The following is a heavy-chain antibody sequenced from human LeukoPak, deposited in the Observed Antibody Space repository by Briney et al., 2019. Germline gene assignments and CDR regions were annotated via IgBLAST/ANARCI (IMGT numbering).Heavy chain of an antibody. CDR2: ISAYNGNT. V-gene: IGHV1-18*01. CDR1: GYTFTNYG. CDR3: ARDSKGITGTTPNLDY. D-gene: IGHD1-7*01. J-gene: IGHJ4*02. Sequence: ASVKVSCKASGYTFTNYGISWVRQAPGQGLEWMGWISAYNGNTNYAQKFQGRVTMTRDTSISTAYMELSRLRSDDTAVYYCARDSKGITGTTPNLDYWGQGTLVTVSS.